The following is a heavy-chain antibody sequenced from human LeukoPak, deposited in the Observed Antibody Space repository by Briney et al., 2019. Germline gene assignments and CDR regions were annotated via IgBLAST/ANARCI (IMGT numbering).Heavy chain of an antibody. J-gene: IGHJ3*02. V-gene: IGHV4-59*12. CDR3: AITTGTSSFDAFDI. D-gene: IGHD1-1*01. CDR2: LFYSGST. CDR1: GGSISTYY. Sequence: SSETLSLACTVSGGSISTYYWSWIRQPPGKGLEWIGFLFYSGSTNYNPSLKSRVTISVDTSKNQLSLNLSSVTAADTAVYCCAITTGTSSFDAFDIWGQGTMVTVSP.